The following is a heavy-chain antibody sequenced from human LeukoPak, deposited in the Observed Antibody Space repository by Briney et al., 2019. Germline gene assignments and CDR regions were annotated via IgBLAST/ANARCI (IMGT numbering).Heavy chain of an antibody. V-gene: IGHV4-34*01. CDR2: INHSGST. D-gene: IGHD3-22*01. CDR3: ARGRGDSRGTSFDS. J-gene: IGHJ4*02. Sequence: SETLSLTCAVYGGSFSGYYWSWIRQPPGKGLEWIGEINHSGSTNYNPSLKSRVTISVDTSKNQFSLKLSSVTAADTAVYYCARGRGDSRGTSFDSWGQGTLVTVSS. CDR1: GGSFSGYY.